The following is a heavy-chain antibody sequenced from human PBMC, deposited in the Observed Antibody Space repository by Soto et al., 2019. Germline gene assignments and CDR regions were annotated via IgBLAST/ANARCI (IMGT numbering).Heavy chain of an antibody. J-gene: IGHJ4*02. D-gene: IGHD3-10*01. CDR3: AKDGKVSGSGTYHIDY. CDR2: ISYDGSNK. V-gene: IGHV3-30*18. CDR1: GFIFSTYG. Sequence: QVKLVESGGGVVQPGRSLRLSCAASGFIFSTYGMHWVRQAPGKGLEGVAVISYDGSNKYYADSVKGRFTISRDKSQNTVYLQMNSLRGEDTAVYYCAKDGKVSGSGTYHIDYWGQGTLVTVSS.